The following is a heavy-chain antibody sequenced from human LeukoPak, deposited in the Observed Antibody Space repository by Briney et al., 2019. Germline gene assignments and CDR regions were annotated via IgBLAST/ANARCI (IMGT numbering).Heavy chain of an antibody. CDR1: GLTFSRYS. V-gene: IGHV3-23*01. CDR2: INGRCGST. J-gene: IGHJ4*02. CDR3: ANEPHSRGWYCRWSD. Sequence: GGSLTLLCPAPGLTFSRYSMPWARQATGEGREWVSAINGRCGSTDYAGSVKGRYTITRDNSMNTPYLQMNSRRADDTAVYYGANEPHSRGWYCRWSDWGQGTLVTVSS. D-gene: IGHD6-19*01.